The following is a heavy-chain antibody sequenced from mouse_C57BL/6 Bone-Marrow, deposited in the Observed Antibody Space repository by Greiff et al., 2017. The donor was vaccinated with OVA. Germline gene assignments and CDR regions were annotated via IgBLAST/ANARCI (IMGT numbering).Heavy chain of an antibody. J-gene: IGHJ3*01. Sequence: VQLQQSGAELVKPGASVKISCKASGYAFSSYWMNWVKQRPGKGLEWIGQLYPGDGDTNYNGKFKGKATLTADKSSSTAYMQLSSLTSEDSAVYFCARGAYYSNPFAYWGQGTLVTVSA. CDR3: ARGAYYSNPFAY. D-gene: IGHD2-5*01. CDR2: LYPGDGDT. CDR1: GYAFSSYW. V-gene: IGHV1-80*01.